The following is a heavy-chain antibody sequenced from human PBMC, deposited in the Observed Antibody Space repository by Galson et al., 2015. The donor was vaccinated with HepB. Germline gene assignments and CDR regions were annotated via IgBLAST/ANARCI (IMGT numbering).Heavy chain of an antibody. V-gene: IGHV1-69*02. CDR2: IIPILGIA. CDR3: ASAVRGGSYGGMDV. CDR1: GGTFSSYT. D-gene: IGHD1-26*01. J-gene: IGHJ6*02. Sequence: SVKVSCKASGGTFSSYTISWVRQAPGQGLEWMGRIIPILGIANYAQKFQSRVTITADKSTSTAYMELSSLRSEDTAVYYCASAVRGGSYGGMDVWGQGTTVTVSS.